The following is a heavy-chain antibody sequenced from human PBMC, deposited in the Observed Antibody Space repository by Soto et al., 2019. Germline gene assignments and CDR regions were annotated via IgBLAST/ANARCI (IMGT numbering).Heavy chain of an antibody. V-gene: IGHV2-70*01. Sequence: SGPTLVSPTQTLTLTCTFSGFSLSTSGMCVSWIRQPPGKALEWLALIDWDDDKYYSTSLKTRLTISKDTYKNQVVLTMTNMDPVDTATYYCARMTTGGFGFLVYGMDVWGQGTTVTVSS. J-gene: IGHJ6*02. D-gene: IGHD3-10*01. CDR3: ARMTTGGFGFLVYGMDV. CDR1: GFSLSTSGMC. CDR2: IDWDDDK.